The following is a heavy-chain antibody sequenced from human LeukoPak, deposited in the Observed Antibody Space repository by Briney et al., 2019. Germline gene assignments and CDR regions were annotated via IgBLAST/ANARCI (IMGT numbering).Heavy chain of an antibody. CDR3: ARQSGSSRWFDP. Sequence: SETLSLTCTVSGGSISSYYWSWIRQPPGKGLEWIGYIYTSGSTNYNPSLKSRVTISVDTSKNQFSLKLSSVTAADTAVYYCARQSGSSRWFDPWSQGTLVTVSS. CDR2: IYTSGST. CDR1: GGSISSYY. D-gene: IGHD6-6*01. J-gene: IGHJ5*02. V-gene: IGHV4-4*09.